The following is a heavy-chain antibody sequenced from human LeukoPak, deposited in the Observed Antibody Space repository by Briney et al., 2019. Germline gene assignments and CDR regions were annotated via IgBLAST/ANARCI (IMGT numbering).Heavy chain of an antibody. Sequence: GGSLRLSCAASGFTFSSYSMNWVRQAPGKGLEWVSSISISSSYIYYADSVKGRFTISRDNAKNTLYLQMNSLRAEDTAVYYCARMCSSTSCSIDDAFDIWGQGTMVTVSS. V-gene: IGHV3-21*01. D-gene: IGHD2-2*01. J-gene: IGHJ3*02. CDR2: ISISSSYI. CDR1: GFTFSSYS. CDR3: ARMCSSTSCSIDDAFDI.